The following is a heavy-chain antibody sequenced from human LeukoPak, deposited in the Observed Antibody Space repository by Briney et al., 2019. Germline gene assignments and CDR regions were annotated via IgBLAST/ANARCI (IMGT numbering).Heavy chain of an antibody. Sequence: PGGSLRLSCAASGFTFSGYAMDWVRQAPGKGLEWLSHISSTGGTVYYADSVKGRLTVSRDNAKNSLYLQMNSLRAEDTAVYYCAKSDPYCDSLIEIWGQGALVTVSS. CDR2: ISSTGGTV. D-gene: IGHD4-17*01. J-gene: IGHJ4*02. V-gene: IGHV3-48*03. CDR3: AKSDPYCDSLIEI. CDR1: GFTFSGYA.